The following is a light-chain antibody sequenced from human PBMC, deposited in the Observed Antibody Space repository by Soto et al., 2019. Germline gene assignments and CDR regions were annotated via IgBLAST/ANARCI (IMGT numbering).Light chain of an antibody. V-gene: IGKV1-27*01. CDR1: QGIGND. Sequence: IQVTQSPSSLSASVGDRVTITCRASQGIGNDLGWYQQKPGKVPKLLIYAASTLQSGVPSRFSGSGSGTDFTLTISSLQPEDVATYYCLGYDSAPTWTFGQGTRVEIK. J-gene: IGKJ1*01. CDR3: LGYDSAPTWT. CDR2: AAS.